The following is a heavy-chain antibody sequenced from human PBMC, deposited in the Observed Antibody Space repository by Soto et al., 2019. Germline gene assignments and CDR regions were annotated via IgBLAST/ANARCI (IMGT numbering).Heavy chain of an antibody. J-gene: IGHJ4*02. Sequence: ASVKLSCKAAGSSFTSFGISSVRQAPGQGLEWMGWISAYNGNTNYAQKLQGRVTMTTDTSTSTAYMELRSLRSDDTAVYYCARDLSGYSSGWHQVDYWGQGTLVTVSS. CDR2: ISAYNGNT. V-gene: IGHV1-18*01. CDR3: ARDLSGYSSGWHQVDY. D-gene: IGHD6-19*01. CDR1: GSSFTSFG.